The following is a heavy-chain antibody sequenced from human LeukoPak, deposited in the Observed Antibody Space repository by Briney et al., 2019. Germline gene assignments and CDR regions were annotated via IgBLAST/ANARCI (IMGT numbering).Heavy chain of an antibody. CDR2: ISGSGGST. D-gene: IGHD5-12*01. V-gene: IGHV3-23*01. J-gene: IGHJ4*02. CDR3: AKGYSGYDYRCFDY. CDR1: AFTFSSYG. Sequence: GGSLRLSCAASAFTFSSYGMSWVRQAPGKGLEWVSAISGSGGSTYYADSVKGRFTISRDNSKNTLYLQMNSLRAEDTAVYYCAKGYSGYDYRCFDYWGQGTLVTVSS.